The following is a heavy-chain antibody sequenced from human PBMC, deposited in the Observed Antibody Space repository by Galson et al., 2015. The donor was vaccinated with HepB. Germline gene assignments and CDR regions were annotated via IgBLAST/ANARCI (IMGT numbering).Heavy chain of an antibody. CDR1: GYTLSDLS. Sequence: SVKVSCKVSGYTLSDLSMHWVRQAPGKGFEWMGGFDPEDDEKIYAQNFQGRVTMTEDTATDTAYMELSSLRSEDTAVYYCASGDLITMVRGALYWGQGTLVTVSS. V-gene: IGHV1-24*01. J-gene: IGHJ4*02. CDR2: FDPEDDEK. D-gene: IGHD3-10*01. CDR3: ASGDLITMVRGALY.